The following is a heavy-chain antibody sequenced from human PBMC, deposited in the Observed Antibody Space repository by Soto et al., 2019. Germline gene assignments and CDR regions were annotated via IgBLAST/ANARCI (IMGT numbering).Heavy chain of an antibody. J-gene: IGHJ6*02. CDR3: EKDQLTSGGDDYDSYGMDV. Sequence: GGSLRLSCEASGFTFSSYAMSWIRQTPGKGLEWLSGISSGGRSTYYADSVKGRVTISRDNSKNTLYLQMNSLRVEDTALYYYEKDQLTSGGDDYDSYGMDVWGQGTTVTVSS. CDR2: ISSGGRST. D-gene: IGHD2-21*01. V-gene: IGHV3-23*01. CDR1: GFTFSSYA.